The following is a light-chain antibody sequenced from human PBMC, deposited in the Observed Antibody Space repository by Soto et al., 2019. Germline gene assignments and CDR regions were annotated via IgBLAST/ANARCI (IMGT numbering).Light chain of an antibody. Sequence: QSVLTQPASVSGSPGQSITISCTGTSSDVGGYDYVSWYQHHPGKAPKLMIYEVINRPSGVSNRFSGSKSGNTASLTISGLQAEDEADYYCSSYTISSTVLFGGGTQLTVL. V-gene: IGLV2-14*01. CDR1: SSDVGGYDY. CDR3: SSYTISSTVL. CDR2: EVI. J-gene: IGLJ2*01.